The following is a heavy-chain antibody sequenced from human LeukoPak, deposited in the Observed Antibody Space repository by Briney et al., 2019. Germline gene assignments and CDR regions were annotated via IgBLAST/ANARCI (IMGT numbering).Heavy chain of an antibody. D-gene: IGHD1-26*01. CDR2: IYYSGST. CDR3: ARAGQGGYYYYYMDV. J-gene: IGHJ6*03. CDR1: GGSISSSSYY. Sequence: SETLSLTCTVSGGSISSSSYYWGWIRQPPGKGLEWIGSIYYSGSTYYNPSLKSRVTISVDTSKNQFSLKLSSVTAADTAVYYCARAGQGGYYYYYMDVWGKGTTVTVSS. V-gene: IGHV4-39*07.